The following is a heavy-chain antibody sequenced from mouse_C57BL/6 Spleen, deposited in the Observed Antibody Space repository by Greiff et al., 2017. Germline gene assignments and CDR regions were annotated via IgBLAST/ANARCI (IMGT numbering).Heavy chain of an antibody. V-gene: IGHV2-6*03. CDR1: GFSLTSYG. J-gene: IGHJ1*03. Sequence: QVQLKQSGPGLVAPSQSLSITCTVSGFSLTSYGVHWVRQPPGKGLEWLVVIWSDGSTTYNSALKSRLSISKDNSKSQVFLKMNSLQTDDTAMYYCARSYSSLLYFDVWGTGTTVTVSS. CDR3: ARSYSSLLYFDV. D-gene: IGHD2-12*01. CDR2: IWSDGST.